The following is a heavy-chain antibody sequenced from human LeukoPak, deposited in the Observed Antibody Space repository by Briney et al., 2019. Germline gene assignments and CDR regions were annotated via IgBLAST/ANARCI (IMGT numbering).Heavy chain of an antibody. CDR1: GYSFPSYW. V-gene: IGHV5-51*01. Sequence: GESLKISYKGSGYSFPSYWIAWVRQMPGKGLEWMGIIFPYDSDTRYSPSFQGQVTISADTSISTAYLQWNSLKASDTAMYYCARTAVTGTFWFDPWGQGTLVTVSS. J-gene: IGHJ5*02. D-gene: IGHD6-19*01. CDR3: ARTAVTGTFWFDP. CDR2: IFPYDSDT.